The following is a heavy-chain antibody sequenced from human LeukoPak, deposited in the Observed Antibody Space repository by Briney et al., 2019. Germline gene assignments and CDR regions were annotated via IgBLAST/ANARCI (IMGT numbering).Heavy chain of an antibody. Sequence: SETLSLTCTVSGGSISSGGYYWSWIRQHPGKGLEWIGYIYNSGNSYYNPSLKSRVTISVDTSKNQFSLKLSSVTAADTAVYYCARVSSGSYYKFDYSGQGTLVTVSS. CDR2: IYNSGNS. V-gene: IGHV4-31*03. CDR1: GGSISSGGYY. D-gene: IGHD3-10*01. CDR3: ARVSSGSYYKFDY. J-gene: IGHJ4*02.